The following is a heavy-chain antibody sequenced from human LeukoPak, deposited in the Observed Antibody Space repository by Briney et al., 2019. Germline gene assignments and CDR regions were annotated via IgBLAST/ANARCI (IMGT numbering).Heavy chain of an antibody. CDR1: GFTFSNYG. V-gene: IGHV3-30*12. J-gene: IGHJ4*02. Sequence: GRSLRLSCAASGFTFSNYGLHWVRQGPGKGLEWVAVISYNAGYKHYTDSVKGRFTISRDDSKSTVYLQMNSLRAEDTALYYCAREPIDGDCQFDYWGQGTLVTVSS. CDR3: AREPIDGDCQFDY. CDR2: ISYNAGYK. D-gene: IGHD2-21*02.